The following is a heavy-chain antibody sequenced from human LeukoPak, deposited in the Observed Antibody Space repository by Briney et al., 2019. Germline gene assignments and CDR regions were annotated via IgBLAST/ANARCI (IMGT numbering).Heavy chain of an antibody. D-gene: IGHD1-26*01. V-gene: IGHV3-9*03. CDR2: ISWNSGSI. CDR3: AKAWGSGSYSGIDC. J-gene: IGHJ4*02. CDR1: GFAFDDYA. Sequence: SGGSLRLSCAASGFAFDDYAMHWVRQPPGKGLEWVSGISWNSGSIDYADSVKGRFTISRDNAKNSLYLQMNSLRPEGMALYYCAKAWGSGSYSGIDCWGQGTLVTVSS.